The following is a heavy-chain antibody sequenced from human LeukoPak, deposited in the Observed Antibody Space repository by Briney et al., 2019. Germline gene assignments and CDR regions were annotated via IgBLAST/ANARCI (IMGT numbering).Heavy chain of an antibody. D-gene: IGHD6-13*01. CDR2: ISHDGRTK. J-gene: IGHJ4*02. V-gene: IGHV3-30*04. Sequence: PGGSLRLSCVVSGFNFDNFAMHWVRQPLGKGLEWVAVISHDGRTKYYADSMKGRITISRDNSKNTLYLQMNSLRAEDTAVYYCARDRTSGIAAAWGQGTLVTVSS. CDR1: GFNFDNFA. CDR3: ARDRTSGIAAA.